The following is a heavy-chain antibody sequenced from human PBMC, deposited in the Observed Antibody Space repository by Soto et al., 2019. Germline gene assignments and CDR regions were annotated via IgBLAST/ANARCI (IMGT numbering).Heavy chain of an antibody. V-gene: IGHV1-18*01. CDR1: GYIFTNYG. J-gene: IGHJ6*02. D-gene: IGHD1-7*01. CDR2: ISGYNSKT. Sequence: QGQLVQSGAEVKKPGASVRVSCKASGYIFTNYGISWVRQAPGLGLEWMGWISGYNSKTNYTQNLQGRVTMTTDTSTSTVYMELRSLRSDDTAVYYCARESAVSWNYGVDDYGMDVWGQGTTVTVSS. CDR3: ARESAVSWNYGVDDYGMDV.